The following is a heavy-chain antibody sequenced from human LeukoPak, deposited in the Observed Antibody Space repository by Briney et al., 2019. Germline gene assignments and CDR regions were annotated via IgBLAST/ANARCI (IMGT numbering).Heavy chain of an antibody. J-gene: IGHJ3*02. Sequence: ASVKVSCKASGYTFTSFDINWVRQATGQGLEWMGWMNPNSGNTGYAQKFQGRVTITRNTSISTAYMELSSLRSEDTAVYYCARAYYDSSGVDIWGQGTMVTVSA. V-gene: IGHV1-8*03. CDR3: ARAYYDSSGVDI. D-gene: IGHD3-22*01. CDR2: MNPNSGNT. CDR1: GYTFTSFD.